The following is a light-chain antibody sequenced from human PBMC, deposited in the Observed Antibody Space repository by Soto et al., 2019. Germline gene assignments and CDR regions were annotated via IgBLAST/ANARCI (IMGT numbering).Light chain of an antibody. V-gene: IGLV2-14*03. Sequence: QSALTQPASVSGSPGQSITISCTGTSRDVGGYSYVSWYQQHPGKAPKLMIYDVNNRPSGVSDRFSGSKSGNTASLTISGLQAEDESEYYCSSFTSYSTLVFGGGTQLTVL. CDR3: SSFTSYSTLV. J-gene: IGLJ2*01. CDR2: DVN. CDR1: SRDVGGYSY.